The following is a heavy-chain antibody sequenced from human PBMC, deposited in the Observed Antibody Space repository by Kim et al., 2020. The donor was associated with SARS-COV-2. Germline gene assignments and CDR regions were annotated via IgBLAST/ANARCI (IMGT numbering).Heavy chain of an antibody. J-gene: IGHJ4*02. CDR3: ASSYSGYDSFRRFDY. Sequence: SETLSLTCTVSGGSISSSSYYWGWIRQPPGKGLEWIGSIYYSGSTYYNPSLKSRVTISVDTSKNQFSLKLSSVTAADTAVYYCASSYSGYDSFRRFDYWGQGTLVTVSS. V-gene: IGHV4-39*01. CDR1: GGSISSSSYY. D-gene: IGHD5-12*01. CDR2: IYYSGST.